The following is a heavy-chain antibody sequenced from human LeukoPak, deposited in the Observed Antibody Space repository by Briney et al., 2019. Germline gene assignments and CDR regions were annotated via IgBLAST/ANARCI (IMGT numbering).Heavy chain of an antibody. CDR1: GFTFSSYS. J-gene: IGHJ4*02. CDR2: ISSSSSTI. D-gene: IGHD3-9*01. V-gene: IGHV3-48*02. Sequence: PGGSLRLSCAASGFTFSSYSMNWVRQAPGKGLEWVSYISSSSSTIYYADSVKGRFTISRDNAKNSLYLQMNSLRDEDTAVYYCARVLRCFDWPQGPDDYWGQGTLVTVSS. CDR3: ARVLRCFDWPQGPDDY.